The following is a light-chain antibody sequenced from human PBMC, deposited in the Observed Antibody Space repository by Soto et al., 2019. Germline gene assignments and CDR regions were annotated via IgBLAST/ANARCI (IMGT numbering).Light chain of an antibody. CDR1: SSDVGSYNL. CDR3: CSYAGSSGWV. J-gene: IGLJ3*02. Sequence: QSALTQPASVSGSPGQSITISCTATSSDVGSYNLVSWYQQHPDKAPKLMIFEGTKRPSGVSNRFSGSKSGNTASLTISGLQAEDEADYYCCSYAGSSGWVFGGGTKLTVL. CDR2: EGT. V-gene: IGLV2-23*01.